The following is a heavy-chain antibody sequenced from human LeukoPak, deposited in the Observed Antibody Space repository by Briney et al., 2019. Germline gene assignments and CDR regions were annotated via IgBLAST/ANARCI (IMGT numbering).Heavy chain of an antibody. CDR2: IYISGST. Sequence: SETLSLTCTVSGGSIRSYYWSWIRQPPGKGLEWIGYIYISGSTDYNPSLKSRVTISLDTSRNLFSLKLSSLTAADTAVYYCARHRGYERTGYYFLDAFDLWGQGTMVTVSS. J-gene: IGHJ3*01. V-gene: IGHV4-4*09. CDR3: ARHRGYERTGYYFLDAFDL. CDR1: GGSIRSYY. D-gene: IGHD3-22*01.